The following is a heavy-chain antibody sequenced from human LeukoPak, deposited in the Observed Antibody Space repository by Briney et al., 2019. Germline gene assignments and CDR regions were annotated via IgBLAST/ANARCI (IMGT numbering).Heavy chain of an antibody. CDR3: AKMYYYDSSGWSPFDY. Sequence: PGGSLRLSCAASGFTFSSYAMHWVRQAPGKGLDWVAVISYDGSNKYYADSVKGRFTISRDNSKNTLYLQMNSLRAEDTAVYYCAKMYYYDSSGWSPFDYWGQGTLVTVSS. J-gene: IGHJ4*02. D-gene: IGHD3-22*01. CDR2: ISYDGSNK. CDR1: GFTFSSYA. V-gene: IGHV3-30-3*02.